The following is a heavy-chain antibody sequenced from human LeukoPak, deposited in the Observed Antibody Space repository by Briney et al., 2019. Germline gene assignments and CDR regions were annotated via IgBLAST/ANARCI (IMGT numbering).Heavy chain of an antibody. J-gene: IGHJ3*02. D-gene: IGHD3-22*01. V-gene: IGHV4-30-2*01. CDR1: GGSISSGGYS. CDR3: ALLGSGYDAFDI. CDR2: IYHSGST. Sequence: SETLSLTCAVSGGSISSGGYSCSWIRQPPGKGLEWIGYIYHSGSTYYNPSLKSRVTISVDRSKNQFSLKLSSVTAADTAVYYCALLGSGYDAFDIWGQGTMVTVSS.